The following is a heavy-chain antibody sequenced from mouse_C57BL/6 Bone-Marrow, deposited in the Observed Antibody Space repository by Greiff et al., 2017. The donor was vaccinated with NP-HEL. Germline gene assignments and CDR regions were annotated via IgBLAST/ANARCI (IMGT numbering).Heavy chain of an antibody. CDR1: GYTFTSYW. CDR3: ARGAYYSNSAWFAY. D-gene: IGHD2-5*01. Sequence: QVQLKQPGAELVRPGTSVKLSCKASGYTFTSYWMHWVKQRPGQGLEWIGVIDPSDSYTNYNQKFKGKATLTVDTSSSTAYMQLSSLTSEDSAVYYCARGAYYSNSAWFAYWGQGTLVTVSA. V-gene: IGHV1-59*01. J-gene: IGHJ3*01. CDR2: IDPSDSYT.